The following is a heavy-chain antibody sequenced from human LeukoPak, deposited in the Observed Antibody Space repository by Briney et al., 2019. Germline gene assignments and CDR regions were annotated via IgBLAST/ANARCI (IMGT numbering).Heavy chain of an antibody. CDR3: ARHMDDYYDSSGYPLAHAFDI. D-gene: IGHD3-22*01. J-gene: IGHJ3*02. CDR2: IYYSGST. V-gene: IGHV4-39*01. CDR1: GGSISSSSYY. Sequence: SETLSLTCTVSGGSISSSSYYWVWIRPPPGKGLEWIGSIYYSGSTYYNPSLKSRVTISVDTSKNQFSLKLSSVTAADTAVYYCARHMDDYYDSSGYPLAHAFDIWGQGTMVTVSS.